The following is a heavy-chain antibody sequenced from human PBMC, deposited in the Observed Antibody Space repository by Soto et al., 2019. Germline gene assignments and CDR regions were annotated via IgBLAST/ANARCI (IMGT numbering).Heavy chain of an antibody. CDR2: IYHSGST. D-gene: IGHD6-19*01. J-gene: IGHJ6*02. V-gene: IGHV4-38-2*02. CDR3: ARDCPFYSSGPHGMDV. CDR1: GYSISSGYY. Sequence: PSETLSLTCAVSGYSISSGYYWGWIRQPPGKGLEWIGSIYHSGSTYHNPSLKSRVTISVDTSKNQFSLKLSSVTAADTAVYYCARDCPFYSSGPHGMDVWGQGTTVTVSS.